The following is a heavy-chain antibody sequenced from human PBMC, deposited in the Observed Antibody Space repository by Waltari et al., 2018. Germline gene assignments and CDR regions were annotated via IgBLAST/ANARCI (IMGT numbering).Heavy chain of an antibody. CDR1: GGSISSYY. CDR2: IYYSGST. Sequence: QVQLQESGPGLVKPSETLSLTCTVSGGSISSYYWSWIRQPPGKGLEWIGYIYYSGSTNYHPSLKSRVTISVDTSKNQFSLKLSSVTAADTAVYYCARGHDIVVVPAAITPPWFDPWGQGTLVTVSS. J-gene: IGHJ5*02. CDR3: ARGHDIVVVPAAITPPWFDP. D-gene: IGHD2-2*02. V-gene: IGHV4-59*01.